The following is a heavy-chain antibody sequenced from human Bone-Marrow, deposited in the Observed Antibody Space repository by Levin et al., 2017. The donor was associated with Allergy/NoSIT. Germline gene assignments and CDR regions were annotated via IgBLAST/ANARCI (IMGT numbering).Heavy chain of an antibody. J-gene: IGHJ5*02. D-gene: IGHD5-12*01. V-gene: IGHV4-30-4*01. CDR2: IYYSGST. CDR3: ARVRGWINWFDP. CDR1: GGSISSGDYY. Sequence: LRLSCSVSGGSISSGDYYWSWIRQPPGKGLEWIGYIYYSGSTYYNPSLKSRVTISVDTSKNQFSLKLSSVTAADTAVYYCARVRGWINWFDPWGQGTLVTVSS.